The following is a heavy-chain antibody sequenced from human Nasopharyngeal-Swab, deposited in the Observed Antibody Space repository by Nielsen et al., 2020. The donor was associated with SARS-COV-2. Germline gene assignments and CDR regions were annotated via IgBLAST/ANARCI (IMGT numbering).Heavy chain of an antibody. J-gene: IGHJ4*02. CDR2: IYPRDSDT. CDR1: GYSFTSYW. CDR3: ARLHFASGPFDY. D-gene: IGHD6-19*01. Sequence: GGSLRLSCKGSGYSFTSYWIAWVRQMPGKGLEWMGIIYPRDSDTRYSPSFQGQVTISADKSISTAYLQWSSLKASDTAMYYCARLHFASGPFDYWGQGTLVTVSS. V-gene: IGHV5-51*01.